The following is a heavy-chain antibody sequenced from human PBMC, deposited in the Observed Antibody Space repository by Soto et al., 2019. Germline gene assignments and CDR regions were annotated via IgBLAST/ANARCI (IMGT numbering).Heavy chain of an antibody. J-gene: IGHJ4*02. CDR3: ATLWFGEGNY. Sequence: SETLSLTCTVSGGSISSSSYYWGWIRQPPGKGLEWIGSIYYSGSTYYNPSLKSRVTISVDTSKNQFSLKLSSVTAADTAVYYCATLWFGEGNYWGQGPLVTVSS. V-gene: IGHV4-39*01. CDR1: GGSISSSSYY. D-gene: IGHD3-10*01. CDR2: IYYSGST.